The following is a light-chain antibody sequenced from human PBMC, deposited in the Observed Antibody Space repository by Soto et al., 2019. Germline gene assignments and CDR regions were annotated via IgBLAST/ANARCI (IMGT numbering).Light chain of an antibody. CDR1: SSNIGTDD. CDR3: AAWDATLSGYV. Sequence: QSVLTQPPSASGTPGQRVTIPCSGSSSNIGTDDVFWYLQFPGTAPKLLIYKNNQRPSGVSDRFSGSKSGTSASLAISGLRSEDDADYYCAAWDATLSGYVFGTGTKSPS. CDR2: KNN. V-gene: IGLV1-47*01. J-gene: IGLJ1*01.